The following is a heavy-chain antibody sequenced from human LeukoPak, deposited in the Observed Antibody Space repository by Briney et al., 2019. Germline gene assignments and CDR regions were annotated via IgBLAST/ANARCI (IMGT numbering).Heavy chain of an antibody. CDR1: GYTFTGYY. V-gene: IGHV1-2*04. Sequence: ASVKVSCKASGYTFTGYYMHWVRQAPGQGLEWMAWINPNSGGTNYAQKFQGWVTMTRDTSISTAYMELSRLRSDDTAVYYCAREYGGNVRHFDYWGQGTLVTVSS. CDR3: AREYGGNVRHFDY. J-gene: IGHJ4*02. D-gene: IGHD4-23*01. CDR2: INPNSGGT.